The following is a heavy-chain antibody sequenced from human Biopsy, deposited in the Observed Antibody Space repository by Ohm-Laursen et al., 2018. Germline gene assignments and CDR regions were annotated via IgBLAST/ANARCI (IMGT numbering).Heavy chain of an antibody. V-gene: IGHV4-61*01. CDR2: VYYSGTT. CDR1: GGSVSDSFHF. CDR3: ARDVKRYCSGTSCYSGYFGMDV. J-gene: IGHJ6*02. Sequence: SETLSLTCTVSGGSVSDSFHFWSWIRQPPGKGLEWIGDVYYSGTTNYNPSLKSRLTISVDTSKNQFSLNLNSVTAADTAVYFCARDVKRYCSGTSCYSGYFGMDVWGQGTMVTVSS. D-gene: IGHD2-2*01.